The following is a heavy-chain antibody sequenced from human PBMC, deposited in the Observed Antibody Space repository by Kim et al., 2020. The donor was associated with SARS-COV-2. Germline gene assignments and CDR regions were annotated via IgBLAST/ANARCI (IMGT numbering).Heavy chain of an antibody. D-gene: IGHD6-6*01. CDR3: ARDSIADNAFDI. V-gene: IGHV3-20*01. CDR1: GFTFDDYG. Sequence: GGSLRLSCAASGFTFDDYGMSWVRQAPGKGLEWVSGINWNGGSRGYADSMKGRFTISRDNAKNSLYLQMNSLRAEDTALYHCARDSIADNAFDIWGQGTMVTVSS. CDR2: INWNGGSR. J-gene: IGHJ3*02.